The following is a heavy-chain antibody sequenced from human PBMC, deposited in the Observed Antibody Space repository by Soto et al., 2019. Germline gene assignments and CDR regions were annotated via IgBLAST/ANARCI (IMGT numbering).Heavy chain of an antibody. V-gene: IGHV1-3*01. CDR3: VGSAGGSPPWFNI. Sequence: QVHLVQSGAEVKKPGASVKVSCKASGYTFITYALHWVRQAPGQRLEWMGWIHAGNGDTKYSQKFQGSVTTPTDISATTDSMELSSLRSEDTAVYYCVGSAGGSPPWFNIWGQGTMVTVSS. J-gene: IGHJ3*02. CDR2: IHAGNGDT. CDR1: GYTFITYA. D-gene: IGHD3-16*01.